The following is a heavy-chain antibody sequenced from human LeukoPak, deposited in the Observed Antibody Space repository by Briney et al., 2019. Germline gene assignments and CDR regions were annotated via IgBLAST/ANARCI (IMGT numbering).Heavy chain of an antibody. V-gene: IGHV3-74*01. CDR3: ARGRPHGNDY. CDR2: ISSDGSST. D-gene: IGHD1-26*01. CDR1: GFTFSSYW. Sequence: PRGSLRLSCAASGFTFSSYWMNWVRHAPGKGLVWVSRISSDGSSTTYADSVKGRFNISRDNAKNTLYLQMNSLRVEGTAVYYCARGRPHGNDYWGQGTLVPVPP. J-gene: IGHJ4*02.